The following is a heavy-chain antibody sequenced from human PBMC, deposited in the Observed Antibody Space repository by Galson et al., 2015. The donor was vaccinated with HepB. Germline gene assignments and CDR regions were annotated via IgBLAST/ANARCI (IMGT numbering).Heavy chain of an antibody. Sequence: SLRLSCAASGFTFSSYSMNWVRQAPGKGLEWVSSISSSSSYIYYADPVKGRLTISRDNAKNSLYLQMNSLRAEDTAVYYCAREGGSGYYGFDYWGQGTLVTVSS. CDR3: AREGGSGYYGFDY. CDR2: ISSSSSYI. D-gene: IGHD3-22*01. CDR1: GFTFSSYS. V-gene: IGHV3-21*01. J-gene: IGHJ4*02.